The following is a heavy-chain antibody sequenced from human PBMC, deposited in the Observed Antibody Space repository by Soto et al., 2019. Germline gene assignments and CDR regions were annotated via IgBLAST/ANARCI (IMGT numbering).Heavy chain of an antibody. Sequence: GGSLRLSCAASGFTFSNAWMNWVRQAPGKGLEWVGRIKSKTDGGTTDYAAPVKGRFTISRDDSKNTLYLQMNSLKTEDTAVYYCTTPDSSSWYYYGMDVWGQGTTVTVSS. CDR1: GFTFSNAW. V-gene: IGHV3-15*07. D-gene: IGHD6-13*01. CDR2: IKSKTDGGTT. J-gene: IGHJ6*02. CDR3: TTPDSSSWYYYGMDV.